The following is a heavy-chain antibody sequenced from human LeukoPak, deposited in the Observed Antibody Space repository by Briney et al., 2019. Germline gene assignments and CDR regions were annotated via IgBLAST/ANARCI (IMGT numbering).Heavy chain of an antibody. V-gene: IGHV1-2*02. CDR3: ASLVTVPESKAVAVDY. Sequence: ASVRVSCKASGHTFTGYYMHWVRQAPGQGLEWMGWINPNSGGTNYAQKFQGRVTMTRDTSISTAYMELSRLRSDDTAVYYCASLVTVPESKAVAVDYWGQGTLVTVSS. CDR1: GHTFTGYY. D-gene: IGHD6-19*01. J-gene: IGHJ4*02. CDR2: INPNSGGT.